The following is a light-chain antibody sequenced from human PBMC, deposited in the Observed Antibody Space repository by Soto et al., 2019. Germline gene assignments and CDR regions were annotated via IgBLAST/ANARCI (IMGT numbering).Light chain of an antibody. Sequence: QSVLTQPASVSGSPGQSITISCTGTSSDVGNYNLVSWYQQHPGKAPKLMIYEVSKWPSGVSNRFSGFKSGNTASLTISGLQAEDEADYYCCSYAGNSILIFGGGTKVTVL. CDR3: CSYAGNSILI. V-gene: IGLV2-23*02. CDR2: EVS. CDR1: SSDVGNYNL. J-gene: IGLJ2*01.